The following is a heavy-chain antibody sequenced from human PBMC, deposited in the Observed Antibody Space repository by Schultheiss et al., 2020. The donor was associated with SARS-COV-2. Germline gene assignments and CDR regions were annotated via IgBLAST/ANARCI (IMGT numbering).Heavy chain of an antibody. CDR2: ISSSSSYI. CDR1: GFTFSSYA. Sequence: GGSLRLSCAASGFTFSSYAMSWVRQAPGKGLEWVSSISSSSSYIYYADSVKGRFTISRDNSKNTLYLQMNSLRAEDTAVYYCAKHGEIDYWGQGTLVTVSS. CDR3: AKHGEIDY. D-gene: IGHD4-17*01. V-gene: IGHV3-23*01. J-gene: IGHJ4*02.